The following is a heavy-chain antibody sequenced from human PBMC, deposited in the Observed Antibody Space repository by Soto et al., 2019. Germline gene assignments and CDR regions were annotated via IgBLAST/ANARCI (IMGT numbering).Heavy chain of an antibody. CDR1: GFTFSTYG. J-gene: IGHJ4*02. D-gene: IGHD6-13*01. CDR2: ISSSSGTI. CDR3: ARDTSSWYY. Sequence: GGSRLSCEASGFTFSTYGMNWVRQAPGKGLEWVSYISSSSGTIYYADSVKGRFTISRDNAKNSLFLQMNNLRDEDTAVYYCARDTSSWYYWGQGTLVTVSS. V-gene: IGHV3-48*02.